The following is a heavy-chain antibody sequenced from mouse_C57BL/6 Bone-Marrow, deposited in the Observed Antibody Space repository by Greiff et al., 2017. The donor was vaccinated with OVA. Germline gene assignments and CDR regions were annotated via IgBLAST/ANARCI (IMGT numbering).Heavy chain of an antibody. D-gene: IGHD2-4*01. CDR1: GFTFSSYG. CDR2: ISSGGSYT. V-gene: IGHV5-6*01. Sequence: EVQLVESGGDLVKPGGSLKLSCAASGFTFSSYGMSWVRQTPDKRLEWVATISSGGSYTYYPDSVKGRFTISRDNAKNTLYLQMSSLKSEDTAMYYCARRGAYDYDGFAYWGQGTLVTVSA. CDR3: ARRGAYDYDGFAY. J-gene: IGHJ3*01.